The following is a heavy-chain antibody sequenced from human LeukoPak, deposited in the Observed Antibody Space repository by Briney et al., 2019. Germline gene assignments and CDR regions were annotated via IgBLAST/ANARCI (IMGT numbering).Heavy chain of an antibody. D-gene: IGHD6-19*01. CDR3: ARDGYSSGWYEEEIDVFDI. J-gene: IGHJ3*02. CDR2: IYYSGCT. Sequence: SETLSLTCTVSGGSLISYHWRWLRQPPGKGLDWIGYIYYSGCTNYNPSLKSRVSISVDTSKNQFSLKLSSVTAADTAVYYCARDGYSSGWYEEEIDVFDIWGQGTMVTVSS. V-gene: IGHV4-59*01. CDR1: GGSLISYH.